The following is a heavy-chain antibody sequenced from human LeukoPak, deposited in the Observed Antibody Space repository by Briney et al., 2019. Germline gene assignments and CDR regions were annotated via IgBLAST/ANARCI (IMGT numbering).Heavy chain of an antibody. D-gene: IGHD6-19*01. CDR2: IYYSGST. CDR3: ARLTSVVAGGSH. Sequence: TSSETLSLTCAVSGGSISSSSYYWGWIRQPPGKGLEWIGSIYYSGSTYYNPSLKSRVTISVDTSKNQFSLKLSSVTAADTAVYYCARLTSVVAGGSHWGQGTLVTVSS. J-gene: IGHJ1*01. CDR1: GGSISSSSYY. V-gene: IGHV4-39*01.